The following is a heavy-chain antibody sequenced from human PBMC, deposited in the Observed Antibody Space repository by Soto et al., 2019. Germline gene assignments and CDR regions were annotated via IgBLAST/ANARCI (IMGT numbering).Heavy chain of an antibody. CDR1: GGSISSGGYY. J-gene: IGHJ6*02. D-gene: IGHD3-22*01. CDR2: IYYGGST. V-gene: IGHV4-31*03. CDR3: ARHNYDSSGTAVDV. Sequence: QVQLQESGPGLVKPSQTLSLTCTVSGGSISSGGYYWGWIRQHPGKGLEWIGYIYYGGSTYYNPSLKSRVTIPVDTTNNQFYRKLSSVTAADTAVYYCARHNYDSSGTAVDVWGQGTTVTVSS.